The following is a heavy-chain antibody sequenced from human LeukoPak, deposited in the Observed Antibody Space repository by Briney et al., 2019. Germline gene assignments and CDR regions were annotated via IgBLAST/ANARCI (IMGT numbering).Heavy chain of an antibody. V-gene: IGHV4-39*07. J-gene: IGHJ6*02. CDR1: GGSISSSSYY. CDR2: INYSGST. CDR3: ARLRLRIAAAGTSYYGMDV. Sequence: SETLSLTCTVSGGSISSSSYYWGWIRQPPGKGLEWIGEINYSGSTNYNPSLKSRVTISVDTSKNQFSLKLSSVTAADTAVYYCARLRLRIAAAGTSYYGMDVRGQGTTVTVSS. D-gene: IGHD6-13*01.